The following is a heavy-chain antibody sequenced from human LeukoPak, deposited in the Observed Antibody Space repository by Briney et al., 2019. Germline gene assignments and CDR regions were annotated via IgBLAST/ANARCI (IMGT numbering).Heavy chain of an antibody. CDR1: GFTVSSNY. V-gene: IGHV3-23*01. D-gene: IGHD2-2*01. CDR3: AKDTAGYCSSTSCYGYGMDV. J-gene: IGHJ6*02. Sequence: GGSLRLSCAASGFTVSSNYMSWIRQAPGKGLEWVSAISGSGGSTYYADSVKGRFTISRDNSKNTLYLQMNSLRAEDTAVYYCAKDTAGYCSSTSCYGYGMDVWGQGTTVTVSS. CDR2: ISGSGGST.